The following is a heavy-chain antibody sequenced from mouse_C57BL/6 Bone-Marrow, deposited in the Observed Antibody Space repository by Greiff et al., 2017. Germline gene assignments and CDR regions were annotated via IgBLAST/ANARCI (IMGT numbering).Heavy chain of an antibody. V-gene: IGHV1-81*01. CDR2: IHPRSGNT. CDR3: AAYDHYYGSSYPSDY. Sequence: QVQLQQSGAELARPGASVKLSCKASGYTFTSYGISWVKQRTGQGLEWIGEIHPRSGNTYYNEKFKGKATLTADKSSSTAYMELRSLTSEDSAVYFCAAYDHYYGSSYPSDYWGQGTTLTVSS. D-gene: IGHD1-1*01. CDR1: GYTFTSYG. J-gene: IGHJ2*01.